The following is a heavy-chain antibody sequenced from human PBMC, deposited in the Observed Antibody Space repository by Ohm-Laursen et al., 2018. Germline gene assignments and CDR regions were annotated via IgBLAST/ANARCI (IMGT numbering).Heavy chain of an antibody. V-gene: IGHV3-23*01. Sequence: SLRLSCAASGFTFSSYAMSWVRQAPGKGLAWVSAISGSGGSTYYADSVKGRFTISRDNSKNTLYLQMNSLRAEDTAVYYCAKHEGYCGGDCPYYYYGMDVWGQGTTVTVSS. D-gene: IGHD2-21*02. J-gene: IGHJ6*02. CDR2: ISGSGGST. CDR1: GFTFSSYA. CDR3: AKHEGYCGGDCPYYYYGMDV.